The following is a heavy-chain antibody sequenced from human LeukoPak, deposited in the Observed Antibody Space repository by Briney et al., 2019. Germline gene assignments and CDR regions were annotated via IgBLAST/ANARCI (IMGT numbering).Heavy chain of an antibody. Sequence: GGSLRLSCSASGFTFNNYVMRWVRQAPGKGLEYVSATSPNGDTTYYTDSVKGRFTISRDNSKNTLSLQMSRLRPEDSAVYYFVKDWVRDWNGHCFDSWGRGTLVTVSS. CDR2: TSPNGDTT. CDR3: VKDWVRDWNGHCFDS. J-gene: IGHJ5*01. V-gene: IGHV3-64D*09. D-gene: IGHD1-1*01. CDR1: GFTFNNYV.